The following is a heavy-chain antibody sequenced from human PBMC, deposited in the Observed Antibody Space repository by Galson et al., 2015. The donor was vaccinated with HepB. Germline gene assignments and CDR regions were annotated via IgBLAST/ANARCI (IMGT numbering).Heavy chain of an antibody. CDR1: GFTFSSYS. V-gene: IGHV3-21*01. J-gene: IGHJ4*02. CDR3: ARDRYSGYDPPGY. D-gene: IGHD5-12*01. Sequence: SLRLSCAASGFTFSSYSMNWVRQAPGKGLEWVSSISSSSSYIYYADSVKGRFTISRDNAKNSLYLQMNSLRAEDTAVYYCARDRYSGYDPPGYWGQGTLVTVSS. CDR2: ISSSSSYI.